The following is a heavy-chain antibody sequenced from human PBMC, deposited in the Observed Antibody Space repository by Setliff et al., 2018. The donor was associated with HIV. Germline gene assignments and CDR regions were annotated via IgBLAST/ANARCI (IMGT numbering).Heavy chain of an antibody. Sequence: SETLSLTCAVYGGSFTGYFWSWIRQSPGKGLEWIGEINDSGDTNYNPSLKSRVTISVVTSKNQFSLRLTSVTAADTGVYYCARAPPGIQNDAFDVWGQGTMVTVSS. CDR1: GGSFTGYF. CDR2: INDSGDT. V-gene: IGHV4-34*01. J-gene: IGHJ3*01. CDR3: ARAPPGIQNDAFDV.